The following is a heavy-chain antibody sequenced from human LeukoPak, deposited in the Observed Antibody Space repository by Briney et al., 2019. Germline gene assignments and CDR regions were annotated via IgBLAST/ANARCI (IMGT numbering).Heavy chain of an antibody. J-gene: IGHJ4*02. Sequence: GGSLRLSCAASGFTFSSHWMHWVRQGPGKGLVWLSRINSGGSITNYADSVKGRFTISRDNAKNSLYLQMNSLRAEDTAVYYCARAPFPIVGATKGDYWGQGTLVTVSS. CDR1: GFTFSSHW. V-gene: IGHV3-74*01. CDR2: INSGGSIT. D-gene: IGHD1-26*01. CDR3: ARAPFPIVGATKGDY.